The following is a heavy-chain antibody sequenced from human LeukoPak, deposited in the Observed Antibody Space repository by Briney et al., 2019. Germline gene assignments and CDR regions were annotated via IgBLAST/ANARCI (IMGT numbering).Heavy chain of an antibody. CDR2: ISGSGGST. V-gene: IGHV3-23*01. D-gene: IGHD5-24*01. J-gene: IGHJ4*02. Sequence: PGGSLRLSCAASGFTFSSYAMSWVRQAPGKGLEWVSAISGSGGSTYYADSVKGRFTISRDNSKNTLYLQMNSLRAEDTAVYYCARGRGDGYNWPLAYWGQGTLVTVSS. CDR3: ARGRGDGYNWPLAY. CDR1: GFTFSSYA.